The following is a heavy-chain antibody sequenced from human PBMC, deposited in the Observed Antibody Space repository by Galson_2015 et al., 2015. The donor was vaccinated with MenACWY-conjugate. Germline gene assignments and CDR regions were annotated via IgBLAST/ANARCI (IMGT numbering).Heavy chain of an antibody. CDR1: GFTFSSYW. CDR2: IKQDGREK. V-gene: IGHV3-7*03. CDR3: ARGTRGHFDY. J-gene: IGHJ4*02. Sequence: SLRLSCAVSGFTFSSYWMSWVRQAPGKGLEWVANIKQDGREKNYVDSVKGRFTISRDNAGNSVYLQMDSLRVEDTAVYYCARGTRGHFDYWGQATLVTFSS.